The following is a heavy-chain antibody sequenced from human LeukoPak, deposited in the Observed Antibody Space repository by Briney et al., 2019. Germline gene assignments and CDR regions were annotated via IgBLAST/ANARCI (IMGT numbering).Heavy chain of an antibody. Sequence: SVKVSCKASGGTFSNYTFSWARQAPGQGLEWMGRIIPVLGITDYAQRFQGRVTITADKYTNTAYMELSSLRSEDTAVYYCARGPPPTYYYDSSGNSFDYWGQGTLVTVSS. J-gene: IGHJ4*02. D-gene: IGHD3-22*01. CDR1: GGTFSNYT. V-gene: IGHV1-69*02. CDR3: ARGPPPTYYYDSSGNSFDY. CDR2: IIPVLGIT.